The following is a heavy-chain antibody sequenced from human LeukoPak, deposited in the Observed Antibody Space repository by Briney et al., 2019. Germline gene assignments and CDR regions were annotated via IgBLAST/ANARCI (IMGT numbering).Heavy chain of an antibody. CDR2: IYTSGST. V-gene: IGHV4-4*07. J-gene: IGHJ4*02. D-gene: IGHD6-13*01. Sequence: SETLSLTCTVSGGSISSYYWSWIRQPAGKGLEWIGRIYTSGSTNYNPSLKSRVTMSVGTSKNHFSLRLTSVTAADTAVYYCARAEGRAATGLDSWGQGTLVTVSS. CDR3: ARAEGRAATGLDS. CDR1: GGSISSYY.